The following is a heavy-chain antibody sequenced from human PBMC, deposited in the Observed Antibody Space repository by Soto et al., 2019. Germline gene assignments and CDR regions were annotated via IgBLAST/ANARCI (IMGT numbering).Heavy chain of an antibody. CDR1: GYTFTSYG. V-gene: IGHV1-18*01. Sequence: ASVKVSCKASGYTFTSYGISWVRQAPGQGLEWMGWISAYNGNTNYAQKLQGRVTMTTDTSTSTAYMELRSLRSDDTAVYYCARKVVPAAMIPLFDYYYGMDVWGQGTTVTVSS. D-gene: IGHD2-2*01. J-gene: IGHJ6*02. CDR3: ARKVVPAAMIPLFDYYYGMDV. CDR2: ISAYNGNT.